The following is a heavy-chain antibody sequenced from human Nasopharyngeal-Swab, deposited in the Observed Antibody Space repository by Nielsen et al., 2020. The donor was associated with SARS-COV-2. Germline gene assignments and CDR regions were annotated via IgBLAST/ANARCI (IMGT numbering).Heavy chain of an antibody. J-gene: IGHJ6*04. CDR3: ARDLGDV. V-gene: IGHV3-30-3*01. Sequence: GESLKISCAASGFTFSSYAMHWVRQAPGKGPEWVAVISYDGSNKYYADSVKGRFTISRDNSKNTLYLQMNSLRAEDTAVYYCARDLGDVWGKGTTVTVSS. CDR2: ISYDGSNK. CDR1: GFTFSSYA.